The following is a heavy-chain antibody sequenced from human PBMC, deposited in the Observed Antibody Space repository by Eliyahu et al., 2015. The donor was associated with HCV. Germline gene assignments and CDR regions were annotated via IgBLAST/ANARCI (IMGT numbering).Heavy chain of an antibody. V-gene: IGHV4-59*01. J-gene: IGHJ4*02. D-gene: IGHD3-22*01. CDR2: IDYSGST. Sequence: QVQLQESGPGLVKPSETLSLTCTVSGGSISSYYWSWIRQPPGKGLEWIGYIDYSGSTNKNPSLKSRVTILVERSKNQFSLQLSSVTAADTAVYFCARDHDNSGFYPGYFDFWGQGTLVTVSS. CDR3: ARDHDNSGFYPGYFDF. CDR1: GGSISSYY.